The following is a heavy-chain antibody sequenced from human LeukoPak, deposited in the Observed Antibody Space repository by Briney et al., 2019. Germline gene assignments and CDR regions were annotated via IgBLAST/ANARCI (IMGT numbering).Heavy chain of an antibody. V-gene: IGHV3-30*02. CDR2: IHYDGSFD. Sequence: GGSLRLSCAASGFTFNNYGMHWVRQAPGKGLEWVAFIHYDGSFDYYADSVKGRFTISRDNSKNTLHLQMNSLRAEDTAVYYCAELGITMIGGVWGKGTTVTISS. CDR3: AELGITMIGGV. J-gene: IGHJ6*04. CDR1: GFTFNNYG. D-gene: IGHD3-10*02.